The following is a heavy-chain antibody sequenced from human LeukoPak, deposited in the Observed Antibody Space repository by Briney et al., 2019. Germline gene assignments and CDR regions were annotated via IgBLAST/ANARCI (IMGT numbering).Heavy chain of an antibody. J-gene: IGHJ6*02. Sequence: SETLSLTCAVSGGSISTYHWSWIRQPAGKGLEWIGRVYRSGDTNYNPSLKSRVTMSVDTSKNQISLRLRSVTAADTAVYYCARDDFEYSVHNGMDVWGQGTTVTVSS. CDR1: GGSISTYH. CDR3: ARDDFEYSVHNGMDV. CDR2: VYRSGDT. D-gene: IGHD3-9*01. V-gene: IGHV4-4*07.